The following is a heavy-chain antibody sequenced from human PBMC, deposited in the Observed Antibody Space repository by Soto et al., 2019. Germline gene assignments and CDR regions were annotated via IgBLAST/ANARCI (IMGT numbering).Heavy chain of an antibody. J-gene: IGHJ4*03. CDR1: GGTFSSYA. CDR3: ARDYYGSGSRDYYFDY. Sequence: QVQLVQSGAEVKKPGSSVKVSCKASGGTFSSYAISWVRQAPGQGLEWMGGIIPIFGTANYAQQFQGRVTITADESTSTAYMELSSLRSEDTAVDYCARDYYGSGSRDYYFDYWGQGTTVTVSS. D-gene: IGHD3-10*01. CDR2: IIPIFGTA. V-gene: IGHV1-69*01.